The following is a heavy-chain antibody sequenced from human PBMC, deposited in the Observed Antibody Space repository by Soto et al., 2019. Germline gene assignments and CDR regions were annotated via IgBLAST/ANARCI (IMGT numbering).Heavy chain of an antibody. CDR1: GFSFSSYW. CDR3: ARGKQGAWYFDL. CDR2: IKTDGSII. Sequence: DVQLVESGGGLVQPGGSLTLSCEASGFSFSSYWMHWVRQAPGKGLVWVSRIKTDGSIINYADFVEGRFTISRDNANNTLFLQMSSVRGEDTAVFYCARGKQGAWYFDLWGRGTLVTVSA. D-gene: IGHD3-16*01. V-gene: IGHV3-74*01. J-gene: IGHJ2*01.